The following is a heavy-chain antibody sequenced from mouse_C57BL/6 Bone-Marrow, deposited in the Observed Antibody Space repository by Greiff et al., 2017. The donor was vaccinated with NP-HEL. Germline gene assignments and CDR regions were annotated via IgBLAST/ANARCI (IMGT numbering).Heavy chain of an antibody. D-gene: IGHD2-4*01. Sequence: EVQRVESGGGLVQPGGSLSLSCAASGFTFTDYYMSWVRQPPGKALEWLGFIRNKANGYTTEYSASVKGRFTISRDNSQSILYLQMNALRAEDSATYYCARYTDDYDYDGYAMDYWGQGTSVTVSS. J-gene: IGHJ4*01. CDR1: GFTFTDYY. CDR3: ARYTDDYDYDGYAMDY. V-gene: IGHV7-3*01. CDR2: IRNKANGYTT.